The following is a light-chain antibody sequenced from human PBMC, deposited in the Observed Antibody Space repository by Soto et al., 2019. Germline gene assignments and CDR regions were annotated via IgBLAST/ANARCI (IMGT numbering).Light chain of an antibody. V-gene: IGKV3-15*01. CDR2: DAI. CDR3: QQYDAWPLS. Sequence: TVITQAPYTLSVSPGGRVTLSWRASQNIHNHMSWFLQKPGQAPRLLMYDAILRAAGIPARLSGSWSGTEFTLTINSLQSEDFALYYCQQYDAWPLSFGGGTKVDIK. CDR1: QNIHNH. J-gene: IGKJ4*01.